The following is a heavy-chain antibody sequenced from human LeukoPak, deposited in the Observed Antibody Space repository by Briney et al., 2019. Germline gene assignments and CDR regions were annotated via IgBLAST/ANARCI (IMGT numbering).Heavy chain of an antibody. CDR1: GYTFSNYG. D-gene: IGHD3-9*01. CDR2: ISAYNGNT. CDR3: ARSPDILTGENFDY. Sequence: ASVKVSCKASGYTFSNYGISWVRQAPGQGLEWMGWISAYNGNTNYAQKLQGRVTMTTDTSTSTAYMELRSLRSDDTAVYYCARSPDILTGENFDYWGQGTLVTVSS. J-gene: IGHJ4*02. V-gene: IGHV1-18*01.